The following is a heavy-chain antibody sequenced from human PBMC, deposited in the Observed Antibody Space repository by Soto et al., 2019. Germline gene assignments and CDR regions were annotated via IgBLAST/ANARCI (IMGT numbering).Heavy chain of an antibody. CDR3: ARGTYITLVRTGRFDP. V-gene: IGHV4-59*01. D-gene: IGHD3-10*01. Sequence: PSETLSLTCIVSGASMSGYYWSWIRQPPGKGLEWIGFTYYSGSTNYNPSLRSRVTISLDTSKSQFSLKLTSVTTADTAVYYCARGTYITLVRTGRFDPWGQGTLVTVSS. CDR2: TYYSGST. CDR1: GASMSGYY. J-gene: IGHJ5*02.